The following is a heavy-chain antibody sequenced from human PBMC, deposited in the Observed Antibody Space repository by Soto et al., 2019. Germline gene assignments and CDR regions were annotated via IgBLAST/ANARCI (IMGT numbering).Heavy chain of an antibody. D-gene: IGHD3-10*01. Sequence: PSETLSLTCIVSGDSIGSYYWHWIRQPPGRGLEWIAYIYYTGNAKYNPSLNSRVTISVDTTKNHFSLNLRSLTAADTAVYYCARGRFGELSPFDYWGRGTLVTVSS. J-gene: IGHJ4*02. CDR3: ARGRFGELSPFDY. CDR1: GDSIGSYY. V-gene: IGHV4-59*01. CDR2: IYYTGNA.